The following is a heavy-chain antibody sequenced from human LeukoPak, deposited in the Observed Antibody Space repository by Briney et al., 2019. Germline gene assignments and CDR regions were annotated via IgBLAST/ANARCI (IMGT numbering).Heavy chain of an antibody. J-gene: IGHJ4*02. V-gene: IGHV4-39*01. Sequence: PSETLSLTCTVSGGSISSSSYYWGWIRQPPGKGLEWIGSICYSGNTYASPSQKHQVTISVDPSKNQFSLKLSSVLAADTAVYYCARHRLQGYCSSTSCPYYFDYWGQGTLVTVSS. D-gene: IGHD2-2*01. CDR3: ARHRLQGYCSSTSCPYYFDY. CDR2: ICYSGNT. CDR1: GGSISSSSYY.